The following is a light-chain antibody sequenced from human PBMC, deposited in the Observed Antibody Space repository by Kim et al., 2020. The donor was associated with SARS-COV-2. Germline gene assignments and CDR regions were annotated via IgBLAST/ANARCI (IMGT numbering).Light chain of an antibody. J-gene: IGKJ2*01. Sequence: CRGKRATLACGSSQSVSSSYLAWYQQKPGQDPRLLIYGESRRATGIQDRFSGSGSGTDFTLTISRLEPEDVAVEYYKQYGSSPYTFGQAITLEI. V-gene: IGKV3-20*01. CDR3: KQYGSSPYT. CDR2: GES. CDR1: QSVSSSY.